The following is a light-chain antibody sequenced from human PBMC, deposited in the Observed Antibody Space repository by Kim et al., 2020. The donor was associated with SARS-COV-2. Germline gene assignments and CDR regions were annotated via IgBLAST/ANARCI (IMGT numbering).Light chain of an antibody. CDR3: QQYNSYWT. J-gene: IGKJ1*01. V-gene: IGKV1-5*01. CDR2: DAA. CDR1: QSIKNW. Sequence: SASIGVRVTITWRASQSIKNWLAWYQQKPGKAPKVLIYDAASLESGGPSRFSGSGSGTDFTLTISSLQPEDFATYYCQQYNSYWTFGQGTKVDIK.